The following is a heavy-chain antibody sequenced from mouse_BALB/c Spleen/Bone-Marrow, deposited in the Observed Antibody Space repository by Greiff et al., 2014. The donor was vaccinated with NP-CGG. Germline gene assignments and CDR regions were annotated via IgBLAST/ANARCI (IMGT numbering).Heavy chain of an antibody. J-gene: IGHJ2*01. D-gene: IGHD2-4*01. CDR1: GYTFTSYW. CDR2: IFPGTGTT. V-gene: IGHV1S132*01. Sequence: QVTLKESGAELVKPGASVKLSCKTSGYTFTSYWIQWVKQRPGQGLGWIGEIFPGTGTTYYNEKFKDKATLTIDTSSSTAYMQLSSLTSEDSAVYFCARKGISTVIATAYYFDYWGQGSTLTVSS. CDR3: ARKGISTVIATAYYFDY.